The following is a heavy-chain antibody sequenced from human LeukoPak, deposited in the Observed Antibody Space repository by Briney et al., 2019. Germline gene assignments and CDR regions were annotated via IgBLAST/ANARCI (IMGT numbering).Heavy chain of an antibody. D-gene: IGHD6-13*01. Sequence: SETLSLTCTVSGGSISSSSYYWGWIRQPPGKGLEWIGSIYYSGSTYYNPSLKSRVTISVDTSKNQFSLKLSSVTAADTAVYYCARTSSSRGPPFDYWGQGTLVTVSS. J-gene: IGHJ4*02. CDR2: IYYSGST. V-gene: IGHV4-39*01. CDR3: ARTSSSRGPPFDY. CDR1: GGSISSSSYY.